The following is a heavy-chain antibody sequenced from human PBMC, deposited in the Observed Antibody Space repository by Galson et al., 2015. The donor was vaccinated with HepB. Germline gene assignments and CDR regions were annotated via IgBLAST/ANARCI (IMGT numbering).Heavy chain of an antibody. CDR1: GFTFSTYS. D-gene: IGHD2-21*01. J-gene: IGHJ6*02. CDR3: ARADCSGGNCYFPYYYYAMDV. V-gene: IGHV3-48*02. CDR2: ISSSSAII. Sequence: SLRLSCAASGFTFSTYSMNWVRQAPGKGLEWVSYISSSSAIIYYADSVKGRFTISRDNAKNSLYLQMNSLRDEDTAVYYCARADCSGGNCYFPYYYYAMDVWGQGTTVAVSS.